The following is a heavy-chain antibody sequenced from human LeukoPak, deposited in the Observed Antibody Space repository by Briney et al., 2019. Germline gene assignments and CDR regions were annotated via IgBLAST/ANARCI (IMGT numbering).Heavy chain of an antibody. D-gene: IGHD3-10*01. V-gene: IGHV3-23*01. CDR2: LGGSGETT. Sequence: GGSLRLSCAASGFTFSSYAMSWVRQAPGKGLGWVSVLGGSGETTNYADSVKGRFTISRDRSKTTVFLQMNSLRVEDTGVYYCASKFGESYHYYYGLDVWGQGTTVTVSS. J-gene: IGHJ6*02. CDR1: GFTFSSYA. CDR3: ASKFGESYHYYYGLDV.